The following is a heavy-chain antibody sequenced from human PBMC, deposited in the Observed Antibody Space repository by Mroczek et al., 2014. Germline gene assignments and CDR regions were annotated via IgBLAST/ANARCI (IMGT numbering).Heavy chain of an antibody. V-gene: IGHV4-59*01. J-gene: IGHJ6*02. CDR2: IYYSGST. CDR1: GGSISSYY. D-gene: IGHD3-3*01. Sequence: QVQLQESGPGLVKPSETLSLTCTVSGGSISSYYWSWIRQPPGKGLEWIGYIYYSGSTNYNPSLKSRVTISVDTSKNQFSLKLSSVTAADTAVYYCASGDVRFLEWPHSMDVWGQGTTVTVSS. CDR3: ASGDVRFLEWPHSMDV.